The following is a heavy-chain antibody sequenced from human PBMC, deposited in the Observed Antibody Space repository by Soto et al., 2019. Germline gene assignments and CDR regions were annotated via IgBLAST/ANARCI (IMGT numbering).Heavy chain of an antibody. CDR2: ISYDGINK. CDR1: GFSVTASY. D-gene: IGHD1-1*01. CDR3: AKSMYNWNDGFFDY. Sequence: GGSLRLSCAASGFSVTASYMIWVRQAPGKGLEWVAIISYDGINKYYANSVKGRFTISRDNSKNTLYLQMNSLRAEDTAVYYCAKSMYNWNDGFFDYWGQGTLVTVSS. J-gene: IGHJ4*02. V-gene: IGHV3-30*18.